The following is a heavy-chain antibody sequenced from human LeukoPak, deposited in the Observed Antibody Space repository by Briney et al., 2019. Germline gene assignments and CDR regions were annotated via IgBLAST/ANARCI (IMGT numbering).Heavy chain of an antibody. CDR2: IYPGDSDT. D-gene: IGHD6-13*01. J-gene: IGHJ6*03. CDR3: ARQGLAAAPGGRYYYMDV. Sequence: GESPKISCKGSGYSFTSYWIGWVRQMPGKGLEWMGIIYPGDSDTRYSPSFQGQVTISADKSISTAYLQWSSLKASDTAMYYCARQGLAAAPGGRYYYMDVWGKGTTVTVSS. CDR1: GYSFTSYW. V-gene: IGHV5-51*01.